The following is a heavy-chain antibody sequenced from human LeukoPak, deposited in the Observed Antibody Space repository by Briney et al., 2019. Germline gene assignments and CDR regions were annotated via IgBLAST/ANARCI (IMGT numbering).Heavy chain of an antibody. Sequence: SETLSLTCTVSGGSISSSSYYWGWIRQPPGKGLEWIGSIYYSGSTYYNPSLKSRVTISVDTSKNQFSLKLSSVTAADTAVYYCARHERLAAGTRTRSYFDYWGQGTLVTVSS. V-gene: IGHV4-39*01. J-gene: IGHJ4*02. CDR2: IYYSGST. CDR3: ARHERLAAGTRTRSYFDY. CDR1: GGSISSSSYY. D-gene: IGHD6-13*01.